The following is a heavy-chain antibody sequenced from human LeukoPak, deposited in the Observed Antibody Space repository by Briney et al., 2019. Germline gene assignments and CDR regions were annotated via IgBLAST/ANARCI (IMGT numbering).Heavy chain of an antibody. Sequence: ASVKASCKASGYTFTSYGISWVRQAPGQGLEWMGWISAYNGNTNYAQKLQGRVTMTTDKSTSTAYMELRSLRSDDTAVYYCARDVYYDILTGDYYYYMDVWGKGTTVTVSS. D-gene: IGHD3-9*01. CDR2: ISAYNGNT. J-gene: IGHJ6*03. CDR3: ARDVYYDILTGDYYYYMDV. CDR1: GYTFTSYG. V-gene: IGHV1-18*01.